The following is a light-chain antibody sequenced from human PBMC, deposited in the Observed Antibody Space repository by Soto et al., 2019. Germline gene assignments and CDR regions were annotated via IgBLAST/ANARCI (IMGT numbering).Light chain of an antibody. CDR3: NSYTSSSNLV. V-gene: IGLV2-14*01. Sequence: QSALTQPASVSGSPGQSITISCTGTSSDVGGYNYVSWYQQHPGKAPKLLIYDVSNRPSVVSNRFSGSKFGNTASLTISGLQAEDEADYYCNSYTSSSNLVFGGGTKVTVL. J-gene: IGLJ3*02. CDR2: DVS. CDR1: SSDVGGYNY.